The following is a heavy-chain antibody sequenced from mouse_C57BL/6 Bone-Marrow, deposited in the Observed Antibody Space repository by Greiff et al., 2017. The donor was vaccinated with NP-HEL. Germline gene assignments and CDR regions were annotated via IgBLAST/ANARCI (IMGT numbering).Heavy chain of an antibody. CDR3: ARSRYGYYDHPWYFDV. D-gene: IGHD2-4*01. Sequence: QVQLQQSGAELVRPGASVKLSCKASGYTFTDYYINWVKQRPGQGLEWIARIYPGSGNTYYNEKFKGKATLTAEKSSSTAYMQLSSLTSEDSAVYFCARSRYGYYDHPWYFDVWGTGTTVTVSS. V-gene: IGHV1-76*01. J-gene: IGHJ1*03. CDR1: GYTFTDYY. CDR2: IYPGSGNT.